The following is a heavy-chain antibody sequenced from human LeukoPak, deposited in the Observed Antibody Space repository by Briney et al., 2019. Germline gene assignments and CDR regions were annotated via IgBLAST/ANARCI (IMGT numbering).Heavy chain of an antibody. CDR2: ISKSDGST. CDR3: ARGALIPDF. J-gene: IGHJ4*02. CDR1: GFTFSSYA. V-gene: IGHV3-23*01. Sequence: GGSLRLSCAASGFTFSSYAMTWVRQAPGKGLAWVSSISKSDGSTYYANSVKGRFTISRDNSKNTVYLHMDSLRVEDTAIYYCARGALIPDFRGQGTLVTVSS. D-gene: IGHD2-21*01.